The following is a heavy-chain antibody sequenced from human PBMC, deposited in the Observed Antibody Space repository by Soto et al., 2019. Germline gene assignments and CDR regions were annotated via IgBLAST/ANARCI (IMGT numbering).Heavy chain of an antibody. V-gene: IGHV4-30-2*01. Sequence: PSETLSLTCAVSGGSISSGGYSWSWIRQPPGKGLEWIGYIYHSGSTYYNPSLKSRVTISVDTSKNQFSLKLSSVTAADTAVYYCARAGGLGAVAVDYWGQGTLVTVSS. D-gene: IGHD6-19*01. CDR1: GGSISSGGYS. CDR2: IYHSGST. J-gene: IGHJ4*02. CDR3: ARAGGLGAVAVDY.